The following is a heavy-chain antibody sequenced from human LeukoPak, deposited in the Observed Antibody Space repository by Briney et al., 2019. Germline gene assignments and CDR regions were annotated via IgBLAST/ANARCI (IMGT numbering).Heavy chain of an antibody. J-gene: IGHJ2*01. CDR1: GYTFTSYG. CDR2: ISAYNGNT. Sequence: ASVKVSCKASGYTFTSYGISWVRQAPGQGLEWMGWISAYNGNTNYAQKLQGRVTMTTDTATSTAYMELRSLRSDDTAVYYCARGGSSGWCDWYFDLWGRGTLVTVSS. D-gene: IGHD6-19*01. V-gene: IGHV1-18*01. CDR3: ARGGSSGWCDWYFDL.